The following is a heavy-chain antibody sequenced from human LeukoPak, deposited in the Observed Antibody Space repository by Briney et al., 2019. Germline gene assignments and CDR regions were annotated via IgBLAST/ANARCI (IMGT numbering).Heavy chain of an antibody. CDR2: INWNGGST. V-gene: IGHV3-20*04. CDR3: ARESDSSGWPYFDY. D-gene: IGHD6-19*01. Sequence: PGGSLRLSCAASGFTFDDYGMSWVRQAPGKGLEWVSGINWNGGSTGYAHSVKGRFTISRDNAKNSLYLQMNSLRGEDTALYYCARESDSSGWPYFDYWGQGTLVTVSS. CDR1: GFTFDDYG. J-gene: IGHJ4*02.